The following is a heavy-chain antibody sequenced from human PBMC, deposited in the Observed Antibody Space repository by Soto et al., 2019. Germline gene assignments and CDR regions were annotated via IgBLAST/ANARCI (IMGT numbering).Heavy chain of an antibody. Sequence: ASVKVSCKASGFRFTSSHLHWVRQAPGQGLGWMGIVFPSSGSATYAQKFQGRVTMTRDMSSTTVYMELSSLTSEDTAVYYCARDSGGYFVDYWGQGTRVTVSS. CDR3: ARDSGGYFVDY. CDR1: GFRFTSSH. V-gene: IGHV1-46*01. CDR2: VFPSSGSA. D-gene: IGHD5-12*01. J-gene: IGHJ4*02.